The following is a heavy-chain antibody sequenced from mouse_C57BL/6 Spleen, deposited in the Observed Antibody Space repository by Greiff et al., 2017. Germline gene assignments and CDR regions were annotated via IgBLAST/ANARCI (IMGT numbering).Heavy chain of an antibody. CDR2: IYPGNSGT. CDR3: ASGDYGLYYAMDY. J-gene: IGHJ4*01. V-gene: IGHV1-5*01. D-gene: IGHD1-1*02. Sequence: EVQLVESGTVLARPGASVKMSCKTSGYTFTSYWMHWVKQRPGRGLEWIGAIYPGNSGTSYNQKFKGKAKLTAVTSAGTAYMALSSLTSEDSAVXYCASGDYGLYYAMDYWGQGTSVTVSS. CDR1: GYTFTSYW.